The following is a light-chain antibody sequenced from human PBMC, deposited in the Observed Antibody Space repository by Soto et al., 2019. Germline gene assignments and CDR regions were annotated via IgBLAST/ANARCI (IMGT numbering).Light chain of an antibody. V-gene: IGKV3-11*01. CDR1: QDVSRY. J-gene: IGKJ5*01. CDR2: DAS. Sequence: EIVLTQSPATLSLSPGERATLSCRASQDVSRYLAWYQQKPGQAPSLLIYDASNRATGIPARFSGSGSGTDFTLTLSSLEPEDFAVYYCQQRSNWPPSITFGQGTRLEIK. CDR3: QQRSNWPPSIT.